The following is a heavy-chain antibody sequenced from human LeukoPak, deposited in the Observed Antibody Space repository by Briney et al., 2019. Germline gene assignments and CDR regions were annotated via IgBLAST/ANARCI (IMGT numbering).Heavy chain of an antibody. CDR2: INPNSGGT. Sequence: LVASVKVSCKASGYTFTGYYMHWVRQAPGQELEWMGWINPNSGGTNYAQKFQGRVTMTRDTSISTAYMELSRLRSDDTAVYYCVRSGPGGSIVVVIIAFDIWGQGTMVTVSS. V-gene: IGHV1-2*03. CDR1: GYTFTGYY. J-gene: IGHJ3*02. D-gene: IGHD3-22*01. CDR3: VRSGPGGSIVVVIIAFDI.